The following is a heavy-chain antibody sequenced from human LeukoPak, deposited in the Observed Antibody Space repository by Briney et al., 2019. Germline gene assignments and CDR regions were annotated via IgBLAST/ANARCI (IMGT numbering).Heavy chain of an antibody. V-gene: IGHV1-69*05. CDR3: ATVAVAGDYYFGY. CDR2: IIPICGTS. J-gene: IGHJ4*02. CDR1: GGTFSSYA. Sequence: ASVKVSCKASGGTFSSYAISWVRQAPGQGLEWMGGIIPICGTSNYAQKFQGRVTITTDESTSTAYMELSSLRSEDTAVYYCATVAVAGDYYFGYWGQGTMVTVSS. D-gene: IGHD6-19*01.